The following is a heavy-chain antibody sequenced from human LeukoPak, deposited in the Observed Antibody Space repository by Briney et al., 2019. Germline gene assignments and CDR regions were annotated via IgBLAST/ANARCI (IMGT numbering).Heavy chain of an antibody. D-gene: IGHD1-1*01. CDR2: IYADGTT. CDR1: GLTVSGNY. CDR3: ARGASRMGNYYFDY. V-gene: IGHV3-53*04. Sequence: PGGSLRLSCTASGLTVSGNYMSWVRQAPGTGLEWVSVIYADGTTYYADSVRGRFTISRHTSKNTLHLQTNSLRPEDTAVYYCARGASRMGNYYFDYWGQGTLVTVSS. J-gene: IGHJ4*02.